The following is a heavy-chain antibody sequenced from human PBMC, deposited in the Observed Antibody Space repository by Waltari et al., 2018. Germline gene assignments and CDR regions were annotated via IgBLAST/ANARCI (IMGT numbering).Heavy chain of an antibody. CDR1: GGSFSGYY. CDR2: INHSGST. J-gene: IGHJ4*02. Sequence: QVQLQQWGAGLLKPSETLSLTCAVYGGSFSGYYWSWIRQPPGKGLEWIGEINHSGSTNYNPSLKSRVTISVDTSKNQFSLKLSSVTAADTAVYYCARDLNFYGSGSPSYDYWGQGTLVTVSS. V-gene: IGHV4-34*01. D-gene: IGHD3-10*01. CDR3: ARDLNFYGSGSPSYDY.